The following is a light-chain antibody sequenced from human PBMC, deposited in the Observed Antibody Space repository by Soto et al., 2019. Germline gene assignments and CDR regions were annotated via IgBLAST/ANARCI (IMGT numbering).Light chain of an antibody. V-gene: IGLV2-14*01. CDR1: SSDVGGYNF. CDR2: DVT. CDR3: SSYTSISTYV. J-gene: IGLJ1*01. Sequence: QSVLTQPASVSGSPGQSITISCTGTSSDVGGYNFVSWYQQHPDKAPKLMIYDVTNRPSGVSNRFSGSKSGNTASLTISGLQAEDDADYYCSSYTSISTYVSGTGTKVTVL.